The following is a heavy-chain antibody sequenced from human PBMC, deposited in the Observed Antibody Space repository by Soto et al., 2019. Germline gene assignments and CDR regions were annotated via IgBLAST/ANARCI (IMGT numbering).Heavy chain of an antibody. J-gene: IGHJ6*02. V-gene: IGHV4-39*01. D-gene: IGHD5-18*01. CDR1: GGSXSSSSYY. Sequence: XETLSLTCTVSGGSXSSSSYYRGWIRQPPGKGLEWIGSIFYSGSTYYNPSLKSRVTISVDTSKNQFSLKLTSVTAADTAVYYCACIFSGGYGYGFYYYGMDVWGQGTTVTVS. CDR2: IFYSGST. CDR3: ACIFSGGYGYGFYYYGMDV.